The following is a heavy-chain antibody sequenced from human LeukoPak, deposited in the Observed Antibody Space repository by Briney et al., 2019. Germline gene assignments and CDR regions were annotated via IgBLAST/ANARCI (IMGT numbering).Heavy chain of an antibody. Sequence: GGSLRLSCAASGFTFSSYSMNWVRQAPGKGLEWVSSISSSSSYIYYADSVKGRFTISGDNAKNSLYLQMNSLRAEDTAVYYCARDRHGISFVVVAATLDYWGQGTLVTVSS. CDR2: ISSSSSYI. CDR1: GFTFSSYS. J-gene: IGHJ4*02. D-gene: IGHD2-15*01. V-gene: IGHV3-21*01. CDR3: ARDRHGISFVVVAATLDY.